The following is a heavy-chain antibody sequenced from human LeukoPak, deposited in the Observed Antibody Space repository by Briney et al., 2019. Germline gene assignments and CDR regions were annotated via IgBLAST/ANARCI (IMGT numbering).Heavy chain of an antibody. Sequence: GGSLRLSCAASGFTFSSYEMNWVRQAPGKGLEWVSYISSSGSTIYYADSVKGRFTISRDNAKNSLYLQMNSLRAEDTAVYYCATKYMGYFDYWGQGTLVTVSS. CDR3: ATKYMGYFDY. CDR1: GFTFSSYE. CDR2: ISSSGSTI. D-gene: IGHD2/OR15-2a*01. V-gene: IGHV3-48*03. J-gene: IGHJ4*02.